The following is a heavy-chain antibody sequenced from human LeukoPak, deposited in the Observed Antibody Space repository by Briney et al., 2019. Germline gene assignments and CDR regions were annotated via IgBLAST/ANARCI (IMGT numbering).Heavy chain of an antibody. CDR1: GYTFTSYD. CDR3: ARATYDDYGVDY. V-gene: IGHV1-8*01. Sequence: GASVKVSCKASGYTFTSYDINWVRQATGQGLEWMGWLNPNSGNTAYAQKFQGRVTMTMNTSIDTAYMGLSSLRSEDTAVYYCARATYDDYGVDYWGQGTLVTVSS. CDR2: LNPNSGNT. J-gene: IGHJ4*02. D-gene: IGHD4-17*01.